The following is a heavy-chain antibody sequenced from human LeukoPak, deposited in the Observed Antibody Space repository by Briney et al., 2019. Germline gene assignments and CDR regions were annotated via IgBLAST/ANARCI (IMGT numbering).Heavy chain of an antibody. CDR1: GFTVSSNY. D-gene: IGHD5-18*01. J-gene: IGHJ4*02. V-gene: IGHV3-66*02. CDR3: ARDMGNLYSYGTGYFDY. CDR2: IYSGGST. Sequence: GGSLRLSCAASGFTVSSNYMSWVRQAPGKGLEWVSVIYSGGSTYYADSVKGRFTISRDNSKNTLYLQMNSLRAEDTAVYYCARDMGNLYSYGTGYFDYWGQGTLVTVSS.